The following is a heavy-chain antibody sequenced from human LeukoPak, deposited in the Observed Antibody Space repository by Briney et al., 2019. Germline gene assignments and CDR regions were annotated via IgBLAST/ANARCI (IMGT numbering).Heavy chain of an antibody. V-gene: IGHV4-38-2*02. J-gene: IGHJ6*03. Sequence: SETLSLTCAVSGYSISSGYYWGWIRPPPGKGLEWIGSIYHSGSTYYNPSLKSRVTISVDTSKSQFSLKLSSVTAADTAVYYCARDMVSSRIDYYYYMDVWGKGTTVTVSS. D-gene: IGHD6-6*01. CDR1: GYSISSGYY. CDR2: IYHSGST. CDR3: ARDMVSSRIDYYYYMDV.